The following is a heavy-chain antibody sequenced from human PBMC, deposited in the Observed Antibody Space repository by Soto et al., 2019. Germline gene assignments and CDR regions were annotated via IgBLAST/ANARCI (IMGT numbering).Heavy chain of an antibody. V-gene: IGHV3-33*01. CDR3: ARDDKKYYDFWSGSPPPMDV. D-gene: IGHD3-3*01. CDR1: GLTFSSYG. Sequence: GGSLRLSCAASGLTFSSYGLHWVRQAPGQGLEWVAVMWYDGSYEYYANSVKGRFTISRDKSKNTLHLQMNSLRAEDTAVYYCARDDKKYYDFWSGSPPPMDVWGQGTTVTVSS. J-gene: IGHJ6*02. CDR2: MWYDGSYE.